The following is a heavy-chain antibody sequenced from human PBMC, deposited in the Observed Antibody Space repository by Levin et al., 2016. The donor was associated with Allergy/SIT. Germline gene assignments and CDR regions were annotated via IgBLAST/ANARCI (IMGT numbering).Heavy chain of an antibody. V-gene: IGHV3-30*03. CDR2: ISYDGSDK. J-gene: IGHJ1*01. Sequence: VRQAPGKGLEWVTFISYDGSDKYYADSVKGRFTISRDNSKNTLYLQMNSLRAEDTAVYYCAREERSLTDGGKSFQHWGQGTLVTVSS. D-gene: IGHD1-26*01. CDR3: AREERSLTDGGKSFQH.